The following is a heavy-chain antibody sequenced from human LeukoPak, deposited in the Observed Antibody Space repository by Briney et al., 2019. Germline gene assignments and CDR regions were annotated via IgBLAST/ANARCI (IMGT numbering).Heavy chain of an antibody. V-gene: IGHV3-72*01. D-gene: IGHD3-16*01. Sequence: GGSLRLSCGGSGFSFSDYPMDWVRQAPGKGPEWVARIRDKSNGYTTEYAASVRNRFIISRDDSKNSLYFQLNSLKSEDTAVYYCARRGPDRALGYWGQGTMVTVSS. CDR3: ARRGPDRALGY. CDR1: GFSFSDYP. CDR2: IRDKSNGYTT. J-gene: IGHJ4*02.